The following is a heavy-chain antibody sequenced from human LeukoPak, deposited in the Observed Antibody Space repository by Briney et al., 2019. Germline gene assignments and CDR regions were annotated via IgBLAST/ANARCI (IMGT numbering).Heavy chain of an antibody. CDR3: ARDPGADYDFWTGAFDI. J-gene: IGHJ3*02. CDR1: GYTFTGYY. V-gene: IGHV1-18*04. Sequence: ASVKVSCKASGYTFTGYYMHWVRQAPGQGLEWMGWISAYNGNTNYAQKLQGRVTMTTDTSTSTAYMELRSLRSDDTAVYYCARDPGADYDFWTGAFDIWGQGTMVTVSS. CDR2: ISAYNGNT. D-gene: IGHD3-3*01.